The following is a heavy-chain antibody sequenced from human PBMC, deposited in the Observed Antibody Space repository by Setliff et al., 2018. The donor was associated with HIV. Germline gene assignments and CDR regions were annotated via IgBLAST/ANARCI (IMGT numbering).Heavy chain of an antibody. CDR3: ARHGNQWLVTIDY. CDR1: SDSVNDRSYF. V-gene: IGHV4-39*01. J-gene: IGHJ4*02. D-gene: IGHD6-19*01. Sequence: ASETLSLTCTVSSDSVNDRSYFWGWIRQPPGKGLEWIGTFYYNGDSRYNPSLKSRVTISVDTSKNQFSLNLNSVTAADTAVYYCARHGNQWLVTIDYWGQGTLVTVSS. CDR2: FYYNGDS.